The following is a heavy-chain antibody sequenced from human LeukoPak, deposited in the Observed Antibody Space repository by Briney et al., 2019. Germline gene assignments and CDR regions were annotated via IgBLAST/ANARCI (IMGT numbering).Heavy chain of an antibody. CDR3: ARGGRRGGGKTDYMDV. D-gene: IGHD2-15*01. J-gene: IGHJ6*03. CDR1: GGSISSYY. V-gene: IGHV4-34*01. Sequence: RPSETLSLTCTVSGGSISSYYWSWIRQPPGKGLEWIGEINHSGSTNYNPPLKSRVTISVDTSKNQFSLKLSSVTAADTAVYYCARGGRRGGGKTDYMDVWGKGTTVTVSS. CDR2: INHSGST.